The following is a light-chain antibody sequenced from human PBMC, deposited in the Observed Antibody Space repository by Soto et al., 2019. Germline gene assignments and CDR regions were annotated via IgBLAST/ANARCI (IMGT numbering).Light chain of an antibody. J-gene: IGKJ4*01. CDR2: GAS. V-gene: IGKV3-15*01. CDR1: QSIRSN. Sequence: EVVMTQSPATLSVSPGAGATLYCRASQSIRSNLAWYQKKPGQSHRLLIYGASTRATAVPARFSGSGSGTEFTLTISSLQSEDFAVYYCQQYDNWPLTFGGGTQVEIK. CDR3: QQYDNWPLT.